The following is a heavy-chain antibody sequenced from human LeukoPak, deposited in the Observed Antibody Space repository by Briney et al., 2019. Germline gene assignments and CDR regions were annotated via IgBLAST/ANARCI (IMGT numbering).Heavy chain of an antibody. CDR3: ARAALGRRLPFDY. J-gene: IGHJ4*02. V-gene: IGHV1-46*01. Sequence: VASVKVSCKASGYAFTTYYLHWVRQAPGQGLEWMGLINPTGGSTNYAQRFQGRLTMTRDTSTNTVYMELGSLSSDDTALYFCARAALGRRLPFDYWGQGTLVTVSS. CDR1: GYAFTTYY. D-gene: IGHD3-16*01. CDR2: INPTGGST.